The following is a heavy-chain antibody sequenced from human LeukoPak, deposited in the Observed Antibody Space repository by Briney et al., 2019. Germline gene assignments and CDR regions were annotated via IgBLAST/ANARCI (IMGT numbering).Heavy chain of an antibody. CDR2: IRYDRNNK. J-gene: IGHJ4*02. D-gene: IGHD3-10*01. CDR1: GFTFRSFD. V-gene: IGHV3-30*02. CDR3: AKDLHYGSADY. Sequence: GGSLRLSCAASGFTFRSFDMHWVRQAPGKGLEWVAFIRYDRNNKYYADSVKGRFTVSRDNSKNTLYLQMNSLRAEDTAVYYCAKDLHYGSADYWGQGTLVTVSS.